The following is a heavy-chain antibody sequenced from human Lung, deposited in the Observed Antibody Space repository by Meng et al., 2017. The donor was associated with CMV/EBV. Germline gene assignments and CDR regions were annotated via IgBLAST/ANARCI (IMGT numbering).Heavy chain of an antibody. CDR3: ARFQIGYVGAFDI. J-gene: IGHJ3*02. CDR1: GFSLSTSGMR. V-gene: IGHV2-70D*14. D-gene: IGHD5-12*01. Sequence: SGPXLVKPTQTLTLTYTFPGFSLSTSGMRVSWIRQPPGQALEWLARIDWDDDKFYNTSLKTRLTVSKDTSANQVVFTMTNMDPVDTATYYCARFQIGYVGAFDIWXPGTMVTVSS. CDR2: IDWDDDK.